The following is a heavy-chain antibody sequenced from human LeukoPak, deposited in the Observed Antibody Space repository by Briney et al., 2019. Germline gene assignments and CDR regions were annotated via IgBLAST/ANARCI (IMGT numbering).Heavy chain of an antibody. CDR1: GFTFSSYG. V-gene: IGHV3-30*02. CDR2: IRYDGSNK. D-gene: IGHD3-10*01. J-gene: IGHJ5*02. CDR3: TTDWAYGSGSQWFDP. Sequence: GGSLRLSCAASGFTFSSYGMHWVRQAPGKGLEWVAFIRYDGSNKYYADSVKGRFTISRDDSKNTLYLQMNSLKTEDTAVYYCTTDWAYGSGSQWFDPWGQGTLVTVSS.